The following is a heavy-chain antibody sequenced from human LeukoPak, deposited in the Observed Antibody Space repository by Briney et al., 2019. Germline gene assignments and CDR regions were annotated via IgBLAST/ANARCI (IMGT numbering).Heavy chain of an antibody. CDR3: ARDSGYYDSSGYYDY. D-gene: IGHD3-22*01. J-gene: IGHJ4*02. CDR1: GGSISSSSYY. CDR2: IYYSGST. Sequence: SETLSLTCTVSGGSISSSSYYWGWIRQPPGKGLEWIGYIYYSGSTNYNPSLKSRVTISVDTSKNQFSLKLSSVTAADTAVYYCARDSGYYDSSGYYDYWGQGTLVTVSS. V-gene: IGHV4-61*01.